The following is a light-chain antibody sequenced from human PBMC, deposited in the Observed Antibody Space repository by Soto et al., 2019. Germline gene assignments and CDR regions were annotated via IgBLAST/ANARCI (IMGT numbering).Light chain of an antibody. Sequence: QSVLTQPASVSGSPGQSITISCTGTSSDVGGYKHVSWYQQHPGKAPKVMIYDVSNRPSGVSNRFSGSKSGNTASLTISGLQAEDEADYYCSSYTSSSSPDVFGTGTKVTVL. CDR3: SSYTSSSSPDV. J-gene: IGLJ1*01. CDR2: DVS. V-gene: IGLV2-14*01. CDR1: SSDVGGYKH.